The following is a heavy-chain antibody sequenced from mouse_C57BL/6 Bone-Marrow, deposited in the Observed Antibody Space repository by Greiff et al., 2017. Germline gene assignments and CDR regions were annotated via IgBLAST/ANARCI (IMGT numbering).Heavy chain of an antibody. CDR3: VRQDGYYRAYYYAMDY. J-gene: IGHJ4*01. D-gene: IGHD2-3*01. CDR1: GFSFNTYA. CDR2: IRIKSNNYAT. V-gene: IGHV10-1*01. Sequence: EVKLMESGGGLVQPKGSLKLSCAASGFSFNTYAMNWVRQAPGKGLEWVARIRIKSNNYATYYADSVKDRFTISRDDSESMLYLQMNNLKTEDTAMYYWVRQDGYYRAYYYAMDYWGQGTSVTVSS.